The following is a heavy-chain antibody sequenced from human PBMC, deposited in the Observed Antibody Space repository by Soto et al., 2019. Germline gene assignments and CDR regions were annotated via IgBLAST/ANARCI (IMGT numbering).Heavy chain of an antibody. CDR3: TKHLSNGSPDY. CDR2: ISFDGRNT. V-gene: IGHV3-30*18. J-gene: IGHJ4*02. Sequence: PGGSLRLSCAASGFTFNNYGMHWVRQAPGKGLEWVVVISFDGRNTYYADSVKGRFTISRDNSKSTLYLQMNSLRAEDTAVFYCTKHLSNGSPDYWGQGTLVTVS. D-gene: IGHD2-8*01. CDR1: GFTFNNYG.